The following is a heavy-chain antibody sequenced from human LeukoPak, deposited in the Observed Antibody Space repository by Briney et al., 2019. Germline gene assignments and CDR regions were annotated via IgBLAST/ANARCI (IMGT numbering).Heavy chain of an antibody. J-gene: IGHJ6*02. CDR3: ARETDRFNYYYYGMDV. D-gene: IGHD3-16*01. CDR1: GYTFTSYY. V-gene: IGHV1-46*01. CDR2: INPSGGST. Sequence: ASVKVSCTASGYTFTSYYIHWVRQAPGQGLEWMGIINPSGGSTSYAQKFQGRVTMTRDTSTSTVYMELSSLRSEDTAVYYCARETDRFNYYYYGMDVWGQGTTVTVSS.